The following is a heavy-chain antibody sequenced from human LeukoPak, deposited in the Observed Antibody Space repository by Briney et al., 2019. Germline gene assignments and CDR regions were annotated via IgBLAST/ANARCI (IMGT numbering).Heavy chain of an antibody. CDR2: IKQDGSEN. Sequence: GGSLRLSCAASGFTFSGYWMSWVRQAPGKGLEWVANIKQDGSENYYVDSVKGRFTISRDNAKNSLYLQMNSLRAEDTAVYYCASLTYYHFWSAYQGVSYYWGQGTLVTVSS. CDR1: GFTFSGYW. D-gene: IGHD3-3*01. V-gene: IGHV3-7*05. J-gene: IGHJ4*02. CDR3: ASLTYYHFWSAYQGVSYY.